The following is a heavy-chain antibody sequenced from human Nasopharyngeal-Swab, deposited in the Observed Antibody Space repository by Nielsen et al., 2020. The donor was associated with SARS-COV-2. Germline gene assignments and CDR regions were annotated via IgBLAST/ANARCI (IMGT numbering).Heavy chain of an antibody. Sequence: ETLSLTCTVSGGSISSYYWSWIRQPPGKGLEWIGYIYYSGSTNYNPSLKSRVTISVDTSKNQLSLKLTSVTAADTAVYYCARGRGTRSYFDYWGQGTQVTVSS. V-gene: IGHV4-59*01. CDR2: IYYSGST. CDR3: ARGRGTRSYFDY. J-gene: IGHJ4*02. CDR1: GGSISSYY. D-gene: IGHD3/OR15-3a*01.